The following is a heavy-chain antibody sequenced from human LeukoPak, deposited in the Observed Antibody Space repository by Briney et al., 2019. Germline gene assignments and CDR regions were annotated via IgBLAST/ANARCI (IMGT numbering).Heavy chain of an antibody. Sequence: PGGSLRLSCAASGFTFSSYAMSWVRQPPGKGLEWIGYIYYSGSTNYNPSLKSRVAISVDTSKNQFSLKLSSVTAADTAVYYCARDGGYSSGWYDHYYYYGMDVWGQGTTVTVSS. V-gene: IGHV4-59*01. D-gene: IGHD6-19*01. CDR1: GFTFSSYA. CDR3: ARDGGYSSGWYDHYYYYGMDV. J-gene: IGHJ6*02. CDR2: IYYSGST.